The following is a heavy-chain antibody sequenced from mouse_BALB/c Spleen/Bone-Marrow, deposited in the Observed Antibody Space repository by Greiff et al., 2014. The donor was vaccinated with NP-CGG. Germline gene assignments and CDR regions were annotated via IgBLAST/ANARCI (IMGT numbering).Heavy chain of an antibody. Sequence: VQLKESGPELVKPGASVKMSCKASGYTFTSYVMHWVKQKPGQGLEWIGYINPYNDGTKYNEKFKGKATLTSDKSSSTAYMELSSLTSEDSAVFYCARRQFITTAAWFAYWGRGTLVTVSA. V-gene: IGHV1-14*01. CDR2: INPYNDGT. CDR3: ARRQFITTAAWFAY. CDR1: GYTFTSYV. D-gene: IGHD1-2*01. J-gene: IGHJ3*01.